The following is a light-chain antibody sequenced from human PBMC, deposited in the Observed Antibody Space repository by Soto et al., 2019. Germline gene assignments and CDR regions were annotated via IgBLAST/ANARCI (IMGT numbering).Light chain of an antibody. CDR3: QNSTNWPRT. CDR1: QTVGTF. J-gene: IGKJ2*01. CDR2: DAS. V-gene: IGKV3-11*01. Sequence: EIVLTHSPATLSLSPGERATLSCRASQTVGTFLAWYQQKPGQAPRLVIYDASKRATGIPARFSGTGSGTDVDLTISSIEPEDFAVYYCQNSTNWPRTFGQGTKLDIK.